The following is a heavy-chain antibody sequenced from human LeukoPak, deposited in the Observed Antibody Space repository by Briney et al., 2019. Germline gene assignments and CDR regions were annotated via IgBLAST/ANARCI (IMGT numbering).Heavy chain of an antibody. V-gene: IGHV1-18*01. CDR1: GYTFTSYG. D-gene: IGHD5-24*01. CDR3: ARLGSRDGYESVFDY. Sequence: ASVKVSCKASGYTFTSYGISWVRQAPGQGPEWMGWISAYNGNTNYAQKLQGRVTMTTDTSTSTVYMELSSLRSEDTAVCYCARLGSRDGYESVFDYWGQGTLVTVSS. CDR2: ISAYNGNT. J-gene: IGHJ4*02.